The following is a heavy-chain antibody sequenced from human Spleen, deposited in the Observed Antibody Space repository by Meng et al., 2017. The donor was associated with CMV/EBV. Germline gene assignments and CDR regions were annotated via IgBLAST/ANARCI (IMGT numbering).Heavy chain of an antibody. CDR3: ARDYGGSYDAFDI. Sequence: GESLKISCAASGFTFNVYGMHWVRQAPGKGLEWVAVIWYDGSNKYYSDSVKGRSTISREDAKNSVYLHMNSLRAEDTAVYYCARDYGGSYDAFDIWGQGTMVTVSS. V-gene: IGHV3-33*01. J-gene: IGHJ3*02. CDR2: IWYDGSNK. CDR1: GFTFNVYG. D-gene: IGHD4-23*01.